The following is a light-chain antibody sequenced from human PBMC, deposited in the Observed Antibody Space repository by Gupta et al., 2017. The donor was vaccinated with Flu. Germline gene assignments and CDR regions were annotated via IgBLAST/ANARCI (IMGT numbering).Light chain of an antibody. CDR2: EVS. CDR3: SSYTSSSTWV. Sequence: QSALTQPASVSGSPGQSITISCTGTSSDVGGYNYVSWYQQHPGKAPKLMIYEVSNRPSGVSNRFSGSKSGNTASLTISGLQAEDEADHYCSSYTSSSTWVLGGGTKLTVL. V-gene: IGLV2-14*01. J-gene: IGLJ3*02. CDR1: SSDVGGYNY.